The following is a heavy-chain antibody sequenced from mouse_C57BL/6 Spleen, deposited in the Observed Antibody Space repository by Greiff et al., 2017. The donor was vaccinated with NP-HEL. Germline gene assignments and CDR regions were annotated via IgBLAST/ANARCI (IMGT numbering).Heavy chain of an antibody. V-gene: IGHV1-80*01. J-gene: IGHJ2*01. Sequence: VQLQQSGAELVKPGASVKISCKASGYAFSSYWMNWVKQRPGKGLEWIGQIYPGDGDTNYNGKFKGKATLTADKSSSTAYMQLSSLTSEDSAVYFCARSGKGGSSFDYWGQGTTLTVSS. CDR2: IYPGDGDT. D-gene: IGHD1-1*01. CDR1: GYAFSSYW. CDR3: ARSGKGGSSFDY.